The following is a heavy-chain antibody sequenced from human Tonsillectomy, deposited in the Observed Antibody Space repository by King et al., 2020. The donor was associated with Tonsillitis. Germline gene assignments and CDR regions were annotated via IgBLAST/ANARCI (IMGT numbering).Heavy chain of an antibody. V-gene: IGHV4-59*02. J-gene: IGHJ5*02. D-gene: IGHD3-10*01. Sequence: QLQESGPGLVRPSETLSLTCTVSGASVSSYYWSWIRQPPGKGLEWIGNISYSGGTNYNPSLKRRVTISVDTSKNQFSLRLTSVTTADTAVYYCARDLYGSGAIGWFDPWGQGTLVSVSS. CDR1: GASVSSYY. CDR2: ISYSGGT. CDR3: ARDLYGSGAIGWFDP.